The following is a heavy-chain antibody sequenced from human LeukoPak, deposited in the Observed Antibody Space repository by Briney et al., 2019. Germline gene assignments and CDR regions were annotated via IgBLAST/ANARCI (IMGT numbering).Heavy chain of an antibody. CDR2: ISDSGGGT. D-gene: IGHD3-22*01. CDR1: GITLSNYG. Sequence: GSLRLSCAVSGITLSNYGMSWVRQAPGKGLEWVAGISDSGGGTNYADSVKGRFTISRDNPKNTIYLQMNSLRAEDTAVYFCAKRGVVIRVILVGFHKEAYYFDSWGQGALVTVSS. CDR3: AKRGVVIRVILVGFHKEAYYFDS. J-gene: IGHJ4*02. V-gene: IGHV3-23*01.